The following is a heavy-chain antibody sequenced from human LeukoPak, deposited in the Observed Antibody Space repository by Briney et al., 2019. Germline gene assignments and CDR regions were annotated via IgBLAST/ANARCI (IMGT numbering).Heavy chain of an antibody. V-gene: IGHV4-34*01. CDR1: GGSFSGYY. CDR3: ARESRYSYGYHWFDP. Sequence: SETLCLTCAVYGGSFSGYYWSWIRQPPGKGLEWIGEINHSGSTNYNPSLKSRVTISVDTSKNQFSLKLSSVTAADTAVYYCARESRYSYGYHWFDPWGQGTLVTVSS. J-gene: IGHJ5*02. D-gene: IGHD5-18*01. CDR2: INHSGST.